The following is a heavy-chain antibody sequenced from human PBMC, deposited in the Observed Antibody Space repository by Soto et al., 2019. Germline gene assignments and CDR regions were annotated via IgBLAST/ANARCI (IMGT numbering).Heavy chain of an antibody. CDR3: TTVESVFGVVIPSHYYYGMDV. CDR1: VFTFSNAW. CDR2: IKSKTDGGTT. V-gene: IGHV3-15*01. J-gene: IGHJ6*02. Sequence: PVGSLRLSCASSVFTFSNAWMSCVRHAPGKWLEWVGRIKSKTDGGTTDYAAPVKGRFTISRDDSKNTLYLQMNSLKTEDTAVYYCTTVESVFGVVIPSHYYYGMDVWGQGTTGTVSS. D-gene: IGHD3-3*01.